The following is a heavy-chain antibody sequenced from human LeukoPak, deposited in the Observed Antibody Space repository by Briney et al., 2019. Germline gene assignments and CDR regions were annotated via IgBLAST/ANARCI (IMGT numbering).Heavy chain of an antibody. D-gene: IGHD1-26*01. Sequence: PSETLSLTCTVSGGSISSGGYYWSWIRQHPGKGLEWIGYIYYSGSTYYNPPLKSRVTISVDTSKNQFSLKLSSVTAADTAVYYCARDEDGRNDAFDIWGQGTMVTVSS. CDR1: GGSISSGGYY. J-gene: IGHJ3*02. CDR3: ARDEDGRNDAFDI. V-gene: IGHV4-31*03. CDR2: IYYSGST.